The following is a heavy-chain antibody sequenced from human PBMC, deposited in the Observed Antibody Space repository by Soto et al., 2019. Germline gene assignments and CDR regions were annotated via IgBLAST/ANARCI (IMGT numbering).Heavy chain of an antibody. CDR3: ASQEYSSSSILSYFDY. CDR1: GGTFSSYA. V-gene: IGHV1-69*13. Sequence: SVKVSCKASGGTFSSYAISWVRQAPGQGLEWMGGIIPIFGTANYAQKFQGRVTITADESTSTAYMELSSLRSEDTAVYYCASQEYSSSSILSYFDYWGQGTLVTVSS. CDR2: IIPIFGTA. J-gene: IGHJ4*02. D-gene: IGHD6-6*01.